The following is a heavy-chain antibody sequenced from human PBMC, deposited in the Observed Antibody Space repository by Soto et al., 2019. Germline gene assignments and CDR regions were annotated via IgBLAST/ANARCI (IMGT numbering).Heavy chain of an antibody. J-gene: IGHJ5*02. CDR3: AKVQYVSPTSWFDP. Sequence: GGSLRLSCAASGFTFSSYAMNWVRQAPGKGLEWVSGISGSGGTTYYADSVKGRFTISRDNSKNTLNLQMNSLRAEDTAVYYCAKVQYVSPTSWFDPWDQGTLVTVSS. CDR2: ISGSGGTT. D-gene: IGHD2-8*01. V-gene: IGHV3-23*01. CDR1: GFTFSSYA.